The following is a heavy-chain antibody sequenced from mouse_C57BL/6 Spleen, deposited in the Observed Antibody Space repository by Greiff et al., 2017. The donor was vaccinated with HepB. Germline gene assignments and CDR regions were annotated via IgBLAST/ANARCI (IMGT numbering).Heavy chain of an antibody. CDR1: GYTFTDYY. J-gene: IGHJ3*01. D-gene: IGHD2-5*01. V-gene: IGHV1-76*01. CDR2: IYPGSGNT. CDR3: ARSESNYEGVWFAY. Sequence: QVHVKQSGAELVRPGASVKLSCKASGYTFTDYYINWVKQRPGQGLEWIARIYPGSGNTYYNEKFKGKATLTAEKSSSTAYMQLSSLTSEDSAVYFCARSESNYEGVWFAYWGQGTLVTVSA.